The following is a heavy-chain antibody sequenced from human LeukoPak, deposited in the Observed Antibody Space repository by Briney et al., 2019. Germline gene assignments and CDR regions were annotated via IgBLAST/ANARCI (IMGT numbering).Heavy chain of an antibody. J-gene: IGHJ3*02. CDR3: ARDHRIVTTHHDAFDI. V-gene: IGHV3-11*04. Sequence: GGSLRLSCAASGFTFSDYYMSWIRQAPGKGLEWVSYISSSGSIIYYADSVKGRFTISRDNARNSLYLQMNSLRAEDTAVYYCARDHRIVTTHHDAFDIWGQGTMVTVSS. CDR2: ISSSGSII. D-gene: IGHD4-11*01. CDR1: GFTFSDYY.